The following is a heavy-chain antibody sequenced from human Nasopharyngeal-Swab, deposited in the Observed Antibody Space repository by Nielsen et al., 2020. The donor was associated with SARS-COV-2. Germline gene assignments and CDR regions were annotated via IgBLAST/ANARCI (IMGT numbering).Heavy chain of an antibody. D-gene: IGHD6-19*01. CDR2: IYSGGST. CDR3: ARVGQWLGYYYYGMDV. J-gene: IGHJ6*02. CDR1: GFTVSRNY. Sequence: GGSLRLSCAASGFTVSRNYMSWVRQAPGKGLEWVSLIYSGGSTYYADSVKGRFTVSRDNSKNTLYLQMNSLRAEDTAVYYCARVGQWLGYYYYGMDVWGQGTTVTVSS. V-gene: IGHV3-53*01.